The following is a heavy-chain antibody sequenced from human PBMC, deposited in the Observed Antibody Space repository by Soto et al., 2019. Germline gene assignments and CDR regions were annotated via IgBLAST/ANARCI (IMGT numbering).Heavy chain of an antibody. D-gene: IGHD2-8*01. J-gene: IGHJ6*03. Sequence: GGSLRLSCAASGFTFSSYWMHWVRQAPGKGLVWVSRINSDGSSTSYADSVKGRFTISRDNAKNTLYLQMNSLRAEDTAVYYCAKVGHSFTLMVYAKISSYYTDVWGKGTTVTVSS. CDR1: GFTFSSYW. CDR3: AKVGHSFTLMVYAKISSYYTDV. V-gene: IGHV3-74*01. CDR2: INSDGSST.